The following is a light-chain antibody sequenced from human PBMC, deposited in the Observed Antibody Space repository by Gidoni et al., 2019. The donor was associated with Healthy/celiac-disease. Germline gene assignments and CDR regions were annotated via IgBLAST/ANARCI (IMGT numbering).Light chain of an antibody. CDR3: QQYNNWPRT. CDR2: GAS. Sequence: EIVMTQSPATLSVSPGERATLSCRASQSVGSNLAWYQQKPGQAPRLLIYGASTRATGIPARFSGSGSGTEFTLTISSLQSEDFAVYYCQQYNNWPRTFXQXTKVEIK. J-gene: IGKJ1*01. CDR1: QSVGSN. V-gene: IGKV3-15*01.